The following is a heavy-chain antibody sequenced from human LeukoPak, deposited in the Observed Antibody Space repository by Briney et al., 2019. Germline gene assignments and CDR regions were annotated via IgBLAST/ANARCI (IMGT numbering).Heavy chain of an antibody. J-gene: IGHJ3*02. CDR1: RFTLSSYT. Sequence: GGSLRLSCAASRFTLSSYTMNWVRQAPGKGLEWVSSISSSSTYLDYADSLKGRFTISRDNAKNSLYLQMNSLRAEDTAVYYCARRSYCGGDCYGSDAFDIWGQGTMVTVSS. V-gene: IGHV3-21*01. CDR2: ISSSSTYL. CDR3: ARRSYCGGDCYGSDAFDI. D-gene: IGHD2-21*02.